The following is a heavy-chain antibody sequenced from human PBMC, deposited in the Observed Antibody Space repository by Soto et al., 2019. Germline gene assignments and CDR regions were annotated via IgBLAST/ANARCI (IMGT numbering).Heavy chain of an antibody. D-gene: IGHD1-26*01. CDR2: ISSSSSYI. CDR3: ARDQGGRLANYYYYGMDV. Sequence: GWSLRLSCAASGFTFSSYSMNWVRQAPGKGLEWVSSISSSSSYIYYADSVKGRFTISRDNAKNSLYLQMNSLRAEDTAVYYCARDQGGRLANYYYYGMDVWGQGTTVTVSS. CDR1: GFTFSSYS. J-gene: IGHJ6*02. V-gene: IGHV3-21*01.